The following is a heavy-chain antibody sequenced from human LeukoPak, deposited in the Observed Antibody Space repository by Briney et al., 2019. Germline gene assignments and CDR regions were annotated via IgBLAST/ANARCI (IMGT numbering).Heavy chain of an antibody. CDR3: ASSSELTGDY. CDR2: ISSSGSTI. V-gene: IGHV3-48*03. J-gene: IGHJ4*02. D-gene: IGHD7-27*01. CDR1: GFTFSSYE. Sequence: GGSLRLSCAASGFTFSSYEMNWVRQAPGKGLEWVSYISSSGSTIYYADSVKGRFTISGDNAKNSLYLQMNSLRAEDTAVYYCASSSELTGDYWGQGTLATVSS.